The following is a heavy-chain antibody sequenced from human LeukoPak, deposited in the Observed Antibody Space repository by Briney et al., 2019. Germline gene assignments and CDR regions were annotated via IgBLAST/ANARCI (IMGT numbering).Heavy chain of an antibody. CDR3: AKSVGSGSYYNNDC. CDR2: IRSKANSYAT. D-gene: IGHD3-10*01. V-gene: IGHV3-73*01. Sequence: GGSLKLSCAASGFTFSGSAMHWVRQASGKGLEWVGRIRSKANSYATAYAASVKGRFTISRDDSKNTAYLQMNSLKTEDTAVYYCAKSVGSGSYYNNDCWGQGTTVTVSS. J-gene: IGHJ6*02. CDR1: GFTFSGSA.